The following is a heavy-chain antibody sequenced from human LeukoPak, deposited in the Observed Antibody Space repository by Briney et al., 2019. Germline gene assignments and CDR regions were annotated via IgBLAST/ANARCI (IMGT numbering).Heavy chain of an antibody. J-gene: IGHJ4*01. CDR1: GFTFSNYE. CDR3: ARDGDTSGYSD. Sequence: GGSLRLSCATSGFTFSNYEMNWVRQAPGKGLEWISYLTTSGSTKYYADSVKGRFTISRDNAKNSLYLQMTSLRAEDTAVYYCARDGDTSGYSDWGQGTLVTVSS. CDR2: LTTSGSTK. V-gene: IGHV3-48*03. D-gene: IGHD3-22*01.